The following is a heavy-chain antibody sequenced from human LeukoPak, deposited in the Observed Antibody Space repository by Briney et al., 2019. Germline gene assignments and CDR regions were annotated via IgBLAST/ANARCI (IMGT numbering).Heavy chain of an antibody. Sequence: GSLGLSFAASGFPFSSYSMNWVRPAPGKGLEWVSFISSSGTYIYYADSMKGRFTISRDNAKNSLYLQMNSLRAEDTAVYYCARNGGNSDFDYWGQGTLVTVSS. D-gene: IGHD4-23*01. CDR2: ISSSGTYI. V-gene: IGHV3-21*01. CDR1: GFPFSSYS. CDR3: ARNGGNSDFDY. J-gene: IGHJ4*02.